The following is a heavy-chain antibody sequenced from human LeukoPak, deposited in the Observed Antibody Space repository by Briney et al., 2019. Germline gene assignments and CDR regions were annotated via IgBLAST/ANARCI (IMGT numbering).Heavy chain of an antibody. CDR2: ISAFNGET. J-gene: IGHJ4*02. V-gene: IGHV1-18*01. CDR1: GYTFTSHG. Sequence: ALVKVSCKTYGYTFTSHGISWVRLAPGQGLEWMGWISAFNGETHYAQNLQGRVTMTTDTSTSTAYMELRSLRSDDTAVYYCARDPSNTSGRYTYFDYWGQGTLVTVSS. CDR3: ARDPSNTSGRYTYFDY. D-gene: IGHD3-16*02.